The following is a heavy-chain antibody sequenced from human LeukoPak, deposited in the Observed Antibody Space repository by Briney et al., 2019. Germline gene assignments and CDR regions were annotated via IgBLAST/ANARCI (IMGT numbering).Heavy chain of an antibody. CDR2: IDTDGSTT. J-gene: IGHJ3*02. D-gene: IGHD2-15*01. CDR1: GFTFSDHW. Sequence: GESLRLSCGASGFTFSDHWMHWVRQAPGKGLVWVSGIDTDGSTTRYADSVKGRFTVSRDNAQSTLYLQMNSLRVEDTAVYYCATELRESGASSRNAFDIWGQGTVVSVSS. CDR3: ATELRESGASSRNAFDI. V-gene: IGHV3-74*01.